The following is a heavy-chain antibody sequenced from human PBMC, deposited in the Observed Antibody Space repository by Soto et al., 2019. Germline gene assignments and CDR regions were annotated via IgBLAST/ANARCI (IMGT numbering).Heavy chain of an antibody. CDR1: GGSISSGDYY. D-gene: IGHD2-21*02. CDR3: ARLAYCGGDCYPPGSSDY. J-gene: IGHJ4*02. Sequence: QVQLQESGPGLVKPSQTLSLTCTVSGGSISSGDYYWSWIRQPPGKGLEWIGYIYYSGSTCYNPSLRSRVTIPVDTAKTQFSLKLSSVTAADTAVYYCARLAYCGGDCYPPGSSDYWGQGTLVTVSS. V-gene: IGHV4-30-4*01. CDR2: IYYSGST.